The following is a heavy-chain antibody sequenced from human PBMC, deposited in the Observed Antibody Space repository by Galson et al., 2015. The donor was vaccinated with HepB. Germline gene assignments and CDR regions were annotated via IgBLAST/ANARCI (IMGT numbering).Heavy chain of an antibody. CDR2: ISGSGGST. Sequence: SLRLSCAASGFTFSSYAMSWVRQAPGKGLEWVSAISGSGGSTYYADSVKGRFTISRDNSKNTLYLQMNSLRAEDTAVYYCAKAPRKQLGYFDYWGQGTLVTVSS. CDR3: AKAPRKQLGYFDY. J-gene: IGHJ4*02. CDR1: GFTFSSYA. D-gene: IGHD6-6*01. V-gene: IGHV3-23*01.